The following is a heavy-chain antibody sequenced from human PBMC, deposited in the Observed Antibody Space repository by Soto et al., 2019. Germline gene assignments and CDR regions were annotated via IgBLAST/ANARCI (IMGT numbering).Heavy chain of an antibody. CDR3: ARRSNYDLIRFDP. CDR2: IYYSGST. J-gene: IGHJ5*02. D-gene: IGHD4-4*01. Sequence: SETLSLTCTVSGGSISSYYWSWIRQPPGKGLEWIGYIYYSGSTNYNPSLKSRVTISVDTSKNQFSLKLSSVTAADTAVYYCARRSNYDLIRFDPWGKGTLVPVSS. CDR1: GGSISSYY. V-gene: IGHV4-59*08.